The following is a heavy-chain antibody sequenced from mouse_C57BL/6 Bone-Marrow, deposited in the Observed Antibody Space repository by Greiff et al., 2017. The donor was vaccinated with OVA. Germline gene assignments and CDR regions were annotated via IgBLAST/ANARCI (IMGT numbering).Heavy chain of an antibody. Sequence: EVKLEESGAELVRPGSSVKMSCKTSGYTFTSYGINWVKQRPGQGLEWIGYIYIGNGYTEYNEKFKGKATLTSDTSSSTAYMQLSSLTSEDSAIYFCARNVGYGSIYYFDYWGQGTTLTVSS. CDR2: IYIGNGYT. J-gene: IGHJ2*01. CDR3: ARNVGYGSIYYFDY. V-gene: IGHV1-58*01. CDR1: GYTFTSYG. D-gene: IGHD1-1*01.